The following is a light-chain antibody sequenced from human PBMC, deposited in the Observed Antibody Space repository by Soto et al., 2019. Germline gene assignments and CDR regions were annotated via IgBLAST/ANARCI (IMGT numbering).Light chain of an antibody. V-gene: IGKV1-5*01. J-gene: IGKJ1*01. CDR2: DAS. CDR1: QSMNSW. CDR3: QKYNSFPWT. Sequence: DLQTTQSPSTTSASVVHRLTITYRASQSMNSWLAWYQQQPGKAPNLLIYDASGLESGVPSRFSGYGSGTDFTLIISSLQPDDFATYYCQKYNSFPWTVGKGTKVDIK.